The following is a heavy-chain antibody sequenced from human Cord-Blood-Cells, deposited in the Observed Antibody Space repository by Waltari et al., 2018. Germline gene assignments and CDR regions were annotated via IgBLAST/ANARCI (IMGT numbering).Heavy chain of an antibody. CDR1: GGSFSGYY. D-gene: IGHD3-9*01. V-gene: IGHV4-34*01. CDR3: ARGRYDILTGYNTVFDY. J-gene: IGHJ4*02. Sequence: QVQLQQWGAGLLKPSETLSLTCAVYGGSFSGYYWSWIRQPPGKGLEWIGEINHSGSTNYNPSLKSRVTISVDTSKNQFSLKLSSVTAADTAVYYCARGRYDILTGYNTVFDYWGQGTLVTVSS. CDR2: INHSGST.